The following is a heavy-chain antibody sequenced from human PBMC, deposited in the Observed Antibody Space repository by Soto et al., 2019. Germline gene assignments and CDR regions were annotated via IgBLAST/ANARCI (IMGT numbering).Heavy chain of an antibody. D-gene: IGHD2-15*01. CDR2: ISYDGSNK. CDR1: GFTFSSYG. CDR3: AKVLLDCSGGSCYSPYYCYGMDV. V-gene: IGHV3-30*18. J-gene: IGHJ6*02. Sequence: QVQLVESGGGVVQPGRSLRLSCAASGFTFSSYGMHWVRQAPGKGLEWVAVISYDGSNKYYADSVKGRFTISRDNSKNTXXLXMXXLRAEDTAVYYCAKVLLDCSGGSCYSPYYCYGMDVWGQGTTVTVS.